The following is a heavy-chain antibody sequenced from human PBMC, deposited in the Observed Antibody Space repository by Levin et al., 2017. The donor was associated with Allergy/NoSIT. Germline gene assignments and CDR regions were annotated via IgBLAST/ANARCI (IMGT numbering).Heavy chain of an antibody. CDR3: ARGRHYGSGSPHFDY. D-gene: IGHD3-10*01. CDR2: IIPIFGTA. J-gene: IGHJ4*02. Sequence: SVKVSCKASGGTFSSYAISWVRQAPGQGLEWMGGIIPIFGTANYAQKFQGRVTITADKSTSTAYMELSSLRSEDTAVYYCARGRHYGSGSPHFDYWGQGTLVTVSS. CDR1: GGTFSSYA. V-gene: IGHV1-69*06.